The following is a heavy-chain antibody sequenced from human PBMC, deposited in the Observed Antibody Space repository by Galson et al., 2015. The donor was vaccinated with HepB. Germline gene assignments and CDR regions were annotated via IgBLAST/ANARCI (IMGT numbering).Heavy chain of an antibody. CDR3: ARNRAVVGGWFDP. CDR2: ISSSSSYT. D-gene: IGHD6-19*01. V-gene: IGHV3-11*03. Sequence: SLRLSCAASGFTFSDYYMSWIRQAPGKGLEWVSYISSSSSYTNYADSVKGRFTISRDNAKNPLYLQMNSLRAEDTAVYYCARNRAVVGGWFDPWGQGTLVTVSS. J-gene: IGHJ5*02. CDR1: GFTFSDYY.